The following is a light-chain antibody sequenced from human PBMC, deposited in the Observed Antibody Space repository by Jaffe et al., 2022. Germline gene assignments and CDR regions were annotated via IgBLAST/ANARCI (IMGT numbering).Light chain of an antibody. V-gene: IGLV2-14*03. CDR2: DVT. CDR1: SSDVGGYNY. J-gene: IGLJ2*01. Sequence: QSALTQPASVSGSPGQSITISCTGTSSDVGGYNYVSWYQQNPGKAPKLMIYDVTVRPSGVSNRFSGSKSGNTASLTISGLQAEDEADYYCASYTASRTLYVLFGGGTKLTVL. CDR3: ASYTASRTLYVL.